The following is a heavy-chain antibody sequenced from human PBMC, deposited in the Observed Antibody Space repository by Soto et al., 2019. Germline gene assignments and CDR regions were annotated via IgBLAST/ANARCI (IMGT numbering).Heavy chain of an antibody. V-gene: IGHV6-1*01. Sequence: SQSLSLTCGISGDSISSNSASWNWIRQSPSRGLEWLGRRYYKSKWYYDYAVSVKSRIAVKSDTSQNTFSMKLNSLTTDETAVYFCAWGRKWLVXWGQGTLVTVSX. CDR3: AWGRKWLVX. CDR2: RYYKSKWYY. CDR1: GDSISSNSAS. J-gene: IGHJ4*02. D-gene: IGHD6-19*01.